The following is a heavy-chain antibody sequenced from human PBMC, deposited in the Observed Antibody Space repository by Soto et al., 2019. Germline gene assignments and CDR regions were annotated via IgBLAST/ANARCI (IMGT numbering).Heavy chain of an antibody. CDR1: GFKFSMFG. J-gene: IGHJ5*02. CDR3: ARDKGGTVAGFNWFDP. V-gene: IGHV3-48*02. D-gene: IGHD6-19*01. Sequence: GGSLRLSCVASGFKFSMFGMNWVRQAPGKGLEWIAYISSSSATIMYRGSVEGRFTVSRDNAENSLFLQMKSLRDEDTAVYYCARDKGGTVAGFNWFDPWGHGTLVTVSS. CDR2: ISSSSATI.